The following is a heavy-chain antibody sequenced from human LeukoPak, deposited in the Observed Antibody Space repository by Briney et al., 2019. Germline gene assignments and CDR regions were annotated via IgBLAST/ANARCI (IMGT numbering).Heavy chain of an antibody. CDR2: IYTSGST. Sequence: SETLSLTCSVSGGSISSYYWSWIRQPAGKGLEWIGRIYTSGSTNYNPSLKSRVTMSVDTSKNQFPLKLSSVTAADTAVYYCARDVPSLYDILTGYYNVRNNWFDPWGQGTLVTVSS. CDR3: ARDVPSLYDILTGYYNVRNNWFDP. J-gene: IGHJ5*02. CDR1: GGSISSYY. V-gene: IGHV4-4*07. D-gene: IGHD3-9*01.